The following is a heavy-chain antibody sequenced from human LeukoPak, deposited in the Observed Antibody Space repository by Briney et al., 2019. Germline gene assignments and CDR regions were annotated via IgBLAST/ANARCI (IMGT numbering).Heavy chain of an antibody. CDR2: IRYDGSNK. D-gene: IGHD3-22*01. V-gene: IGHV3-30*02. J-gene: IGHJ3*02. CDR3: ASTWSSGFGAFDI. CDR1: AFTFSRYG. Sequence: GGSLRLSCAASAFTFSRYGMHWVRQAPGKGLEWVAFIRYDGSNKYYADSVKGRFTISRDNSKNTLYLQMNSLRAEDTAVYYCASTWSSGFGAFDIWGQGTMVTVSS.